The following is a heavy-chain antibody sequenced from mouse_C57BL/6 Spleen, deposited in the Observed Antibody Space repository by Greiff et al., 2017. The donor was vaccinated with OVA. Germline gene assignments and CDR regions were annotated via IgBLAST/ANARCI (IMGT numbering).Heavy chain of an antibody. CDR1: GYTFTSYW. J-gene: IGHJ3*01. CDR2: IYPSDSET. CDR3: ARWAAQATTWFAY. D-gene: IGHD3-2*02. V-gene: IGHV1-61*01. Sequence: VQLQQPGAELVRPGSSVKLSCKASGYTFTSYWMDWVKQRPGQGLEWIGNIYPSDSETHYNQKFKDKATLTVDKSSSTAYMQLSSLTSEDSAVYYCARWAAQATTWFAYWGQGTLVTVSA.